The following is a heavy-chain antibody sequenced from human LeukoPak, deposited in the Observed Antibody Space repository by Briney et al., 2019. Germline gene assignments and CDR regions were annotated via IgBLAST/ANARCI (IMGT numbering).Heavy chain of an antibody. Sequence: GASVKVSCKASGYTFTSYGISWVRQAPGQGLEWMGWISAYNGNTNYAQKLQGRVTMTTDTSTSTAYMELRSLRSDDTAVYYCARAGCSSTSCTKDFDYWGQGTLVTVSS. V-gene: IGHV1-18*01. CDR1: GYTFTSYG. J-gene: IGHJ4*02. D-gene: IGHD2-2*01. CDR3: ARAGCSSTSCTKDFDY. CDR2: ISAYNGNT.